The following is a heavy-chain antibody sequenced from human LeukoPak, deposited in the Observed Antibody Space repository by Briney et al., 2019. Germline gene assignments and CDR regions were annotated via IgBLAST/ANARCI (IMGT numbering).Heavy chain of an antibody. D-gene: IGHD3-3*01. CDR1: GYTFTGYY. Sequence: ASVKVSCKASGYTFTGYYMHWVRQAPGQGLEWMGWINPNSGGTNYAQKFQGRVTMTRDTSISTAYMELSRLRSDDTAVYYCAGSVLEKYYDFWSGPGGFDYWGQGTLVTVSS. CDR3: AGSVLEKYYDFWSGPGGFDY. V-gene: IGHV1-2*02. CDR2: INPNSGGT. J-gene: IGHJ4*02.